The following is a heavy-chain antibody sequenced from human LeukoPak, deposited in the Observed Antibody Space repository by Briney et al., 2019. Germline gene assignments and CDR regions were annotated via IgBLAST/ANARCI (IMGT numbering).Heavy chain of an antibody. V-gene: IGHV4-30-2*01. D-gene: IGHD6-6*01. J-gene: IGHJ4*02. CDR1: GGSISSGGYY. Sequence: SQTLSLTCTVSGGSISSGGYYWSWIRQPPGKGLEWIGYIYHSGSTYYNPSLKSRVTISVDRSKNQFSLKLSSVTAADTAVYYCARHSWKAARPPTYYFDYWGQGTLVTVSS. CDR3: ARHSWKAARPPTYYFDY. CDR2: IYHSGST.